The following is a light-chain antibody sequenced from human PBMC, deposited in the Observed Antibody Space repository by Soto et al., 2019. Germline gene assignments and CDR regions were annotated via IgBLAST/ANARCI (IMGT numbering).Light chain of an antibody. CDR2: EGG. V-gene: IGLV2-23*01. Sequence: QSALTQPASVSGSPGQSITISCTGTSSDVGNYNLVSWYQQYPGKAPKLMIYEGGKRPSGVSNRFSGSKSGNTASRTISGLQAEDEADYYCCSFALRSTLIFGGGTKLAVL. CDR1: SSDVGNYNL. J-gene: IGLJ2*01. CDR3: CSFALRSTLI.